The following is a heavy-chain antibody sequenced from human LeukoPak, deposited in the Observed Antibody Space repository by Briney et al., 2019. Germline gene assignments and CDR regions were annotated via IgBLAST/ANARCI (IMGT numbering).Heavy chain of an antibody. D-gene: IGHD3-10*01. CDR3: AKVISVTMVRGVITYFDY. V-gene: IGHV3-23*01. J-gene: IGHJ4*02. CDR1: GFTFSSYA. CDR2: ISGSGGST. Sequence: PGGSLRLSCAASGFTFSSYAMSWVRQAPGKGLEWVSAISGSGGSTYYADSVKGRFTISRDNSKNTLYLQMNSLRAEDTAVYYCAKVISVTMVRGVITYFDYWGQGTLVTVSS.